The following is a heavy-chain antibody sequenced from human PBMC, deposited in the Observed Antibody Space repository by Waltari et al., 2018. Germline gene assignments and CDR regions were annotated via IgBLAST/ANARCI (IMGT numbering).Heavy chain of an antibody. CDR1: GFTFSSYG. V-gene: IGHV3-30*18. Sequence: VQLLESGGGVVQPGRSLRLSCAASGFTFSSYGMHWVRQAPGKGLEWVAVISYDGSNKYYADAVKGRFTISRDNSKNTLYLQMNSLRAEDTAVYYCAKDGGRYYYDSSAHIDYWGQGTLVTVSS. CDR2: ISYDGSNK. D-gene: IGHD3-22*01. CDR3: AKDGGRYYYDSSAHIDY. J-gene: IGHJ4*02.